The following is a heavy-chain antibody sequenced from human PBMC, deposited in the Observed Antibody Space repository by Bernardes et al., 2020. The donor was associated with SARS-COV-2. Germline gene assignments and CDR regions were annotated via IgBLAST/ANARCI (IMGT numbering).Heavy chain of an antibody. Sequence: SETLSLTCTVSGDSISSKTYYWGWLLQSPGKGLEWIGSIYYGGTTYYNPSLQSRAAITVDTSKNQFSLNLNSVTAADTAVYFCARHLRVTTVTPVFVYWGQGALVTVSP. V-gene: IGHV4-39*01. CDR3: ARHLRVTTVTPVFVY. D-gene: IGHD4-17*01. J-gene: IGHJ4*02. CDR2: IYYGGTT. CDR1: GDSISSKTYY.